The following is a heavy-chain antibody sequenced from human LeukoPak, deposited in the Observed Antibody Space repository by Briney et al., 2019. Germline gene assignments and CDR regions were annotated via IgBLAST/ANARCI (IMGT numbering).Heavy chain of an antibody. CDR3: ASEDFGVVII. CDR1: GGSISSSSYY. D-gene: IGHD3-3*01. J-gene: IGHJ4*02. V-gene: IGHV4-39*01. Sequence: SETLSLTCTVSGGSISSSSYYWGWIRQPPGKGLEWIGSIYYSGSTYYNPSLKSRVTISVDTSKNQFSLKLSSVTAADTAVYYCASEDFGVVIIRGQGTLVTVSS. CDR2: IYYSGST.